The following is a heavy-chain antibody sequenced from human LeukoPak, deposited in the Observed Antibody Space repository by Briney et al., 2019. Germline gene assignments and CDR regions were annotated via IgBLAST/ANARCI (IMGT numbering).Heavy chain of an antibody. CDR1: GFTFCNYA. CDR3: ANRPLNSASGWYGVDY. D-gene: IGHD6-19*01. Sequence: PGGSLRVSCAASGFTFCNYAMSWVRQAPGKGLEWVSAICGTGDSTYYADSVKGRFSISRDNSKNTLYLQMRSLRAEDTAVYYCANRPLNSASGWYGVDYWGQGTLVTVSS. CDR2: ICGTGDST. V-gene: IGHV3-23*01. J-gene: IGHJ4*02.